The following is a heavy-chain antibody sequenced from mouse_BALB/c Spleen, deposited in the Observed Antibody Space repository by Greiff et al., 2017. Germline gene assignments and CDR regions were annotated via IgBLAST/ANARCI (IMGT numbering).Heavy chain of an antibody. J-gene: IGHJ4*01. V-gene: IGHV5-4*02. CDR2: ISDGGSYT. Sequence: DVMLVESGGGLVKPGGSLKLSCAASGFTFSDYYMYWVRQTPEKRLEWVATISDGGSYTYYPDSVKGRFTISRDNAKNNLYLQMSSLKSEDTAMYYCAREGMDYWGQGTSVTVAS. CDR3: AREGMDY. CDR1: GFTFSDYY.